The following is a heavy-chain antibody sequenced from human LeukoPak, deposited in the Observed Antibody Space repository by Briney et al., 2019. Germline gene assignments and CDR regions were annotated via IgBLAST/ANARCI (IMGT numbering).Heavy chain of an antibody. CDR2: ISWDGGST. Sequence: GGSLRLSCAASGFTFDDYAMHWVRQAPGKGLEWVSLISWDGGSTYYADSVKGRFTISRDNSKNSLYLQMNSLRAEDTALYYCAKEEGVDYYYYMDVWGKGTTATVSS. V-gene: IGHV3-43D*03. J-gene: IGHJ6*03. CDR1: GFTFDDYA. CDR3: AKEEGVDYYYYMDV. D-gene: IGHD3-10*01.